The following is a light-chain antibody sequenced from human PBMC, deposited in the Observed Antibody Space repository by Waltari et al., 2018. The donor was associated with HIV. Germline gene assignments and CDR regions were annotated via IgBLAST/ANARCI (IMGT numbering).Light chain of an antibody. CDR2: EGS. Sequence: QSALTQPASVSGSPGQSITISCTGTSSDVGSYNPVSWYQQHPVKAPKLLIYEGSKRPSGVSKRFSGSKSGNTASLTISGHQAEDEADYYCCSYAGSSTLEVFGGGTKLAVL. V-gene: IGLV2-23*01. CDR3: CSYAGSSTLEV. CDR1: SSDVGSYNP. J-gene: IGLJ2*01.